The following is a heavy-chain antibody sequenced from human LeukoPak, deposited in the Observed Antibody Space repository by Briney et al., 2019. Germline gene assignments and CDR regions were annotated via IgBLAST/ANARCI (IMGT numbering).Heavy chain of an antibody. CDR1: GFTFSNYA. J-gene: IGHJ6*03. CDR3: AKDAVSIVVVPAAPIYYYYYMDV. Sequence: GGSLRLSCAVSGFTFSNYAMNWVRQAPGKGLEWVSAISASGGSTYYADSVKGRFTISRDNSKNTLYLQMNSLRAEDTAVYYCAKDAVSIVVVPAAPIYYYYYMDVWGKGTTVTVSS. D-gene: IGHD2-2*01. CDR2: ISASGGST. V-gene: IGHV3-23*01.